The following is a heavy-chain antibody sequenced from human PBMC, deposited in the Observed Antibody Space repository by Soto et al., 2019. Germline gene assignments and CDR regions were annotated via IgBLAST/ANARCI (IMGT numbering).Heavy chain of an antibody. J-gene: IGHJ4*02. CDR3: TTYAYLRGNYRVRWAY. CDR1: GFSISDSW. Sequence: EVQLVESGGGLVKPGGSLRVSCAASGFSISDSWRSWVRQAPGKGLEWVARIKSKTDGGTTDYAAPVTGRFTISRDDSTIPLSLQMNSLKTEDTALYYCTTYAYLRGNYRVRWAYWGLGTMVTVSS. CDR2: IKSKTDGGTT. D-gene: IGHD3-16*02. V-gene: IGHV3-15*01.